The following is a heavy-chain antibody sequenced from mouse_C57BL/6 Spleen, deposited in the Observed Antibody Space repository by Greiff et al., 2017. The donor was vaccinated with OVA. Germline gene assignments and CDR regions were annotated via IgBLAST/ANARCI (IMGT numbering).Heavy chain of an antibody. J-gene: IGHJ2*01. Sequence: QVQLQQSGADLAKPGASVKLSCKASGYTFTSYWMHWVNQRPGQGLEWIGYINPSSGYTKYNQKFKDKATLTADKSSSTAYMQLSSLTYEDSAVYYCALLRDGPYGGQGTTLTVSS. CDR2: INPSSGYT. CDR3: ALLRDGPY. D-gene: IGHD1-1*01. CDR1: GYTFTSYW. V-gene: IGHV1-7*01.